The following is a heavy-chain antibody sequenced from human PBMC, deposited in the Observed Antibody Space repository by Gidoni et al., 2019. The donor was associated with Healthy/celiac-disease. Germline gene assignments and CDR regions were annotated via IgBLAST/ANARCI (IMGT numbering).Heavy chain of an antibody. CDR2: IHYRGDP. CDR1: GGSISSSDYY. D-gene: IGHD6-13*01. V-gene: IGHV4-39*07. CDR3: ARDVRYSSSWSHFDY. J-gene: IGHJ4*02. Sequence: QLQLQEAGPGLVKPSETLSLTCTVSGGSISSSDYYWGWVRQPPGKALEWIGTIHYRGDPYYNPSLKSRVTISVDMSRNQFSLWLTSVTAADTAMYYCARDVRYSSSWSHFDYWGQGILVTVSS.